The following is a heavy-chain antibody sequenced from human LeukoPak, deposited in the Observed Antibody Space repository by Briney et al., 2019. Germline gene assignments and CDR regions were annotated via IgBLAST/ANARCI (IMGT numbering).Heavy chain of an antibody. J-gene: IGHJ4*02. CDR3: ATPVGYSGYDVYYFDY. CDR2: INPNSGGT. D-gene: IGHD5-12*01. Sequence: GASVKVSCKASGYTFTVYYIHWVRQAPGQGLEWMGWINPNSGGTNYAQKFQGRVTMTRDTSISTAYMELSRLRSDDTAVYYCATPVGYSGYDVYYFDYWGQGTLVTVSS. V-gene: IGHV1-2*02. CDR1: GYTFTVYY.